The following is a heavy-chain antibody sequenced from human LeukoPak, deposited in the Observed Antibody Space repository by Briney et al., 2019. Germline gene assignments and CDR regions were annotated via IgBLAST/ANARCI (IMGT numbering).Heavy chain of an antibody. CDR3: ASKSRGYYDILTGLPGDHGMDV. CDR2: ISAYNGNT. CDR1: GYTFTSYG. Sequence: GASVKVSCKASGYTFTSYGISWVRQAPGQGLEWMGWISAYNGNTNYAQKLQGRVTMTTDTSTSTAYMELRSLRSDDTAVYYCASKSRGYYDILTGLPGDHGMDVWGQGTTVTVSS. V-gene: IGHV1-18*01. J-gene: IGHJ6*02. D-gene: IGHD3-9*01.